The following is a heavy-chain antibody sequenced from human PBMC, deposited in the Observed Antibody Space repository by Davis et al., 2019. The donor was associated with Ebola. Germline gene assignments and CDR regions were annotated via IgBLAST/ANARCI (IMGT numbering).Heavy chain of an antibody. CDR3: ATAKQWLSWFDP. Sequence: AASVKVSCKASGYTFTNYYMHWVRQAPGQGLEWMGMINPNDGRTIYAQRFQGRVTMTEDTSTDTAYMELSSLRSEDMAVYYCATAKQWLSWFDPWGQGTLVTVSP. CDR1: GYTFTNYY. V-gene: IGHV1-46*01. D-gene: IGHD6-19*01. CDR2: INPNDGRT. J-gene: IGHJ5*02.